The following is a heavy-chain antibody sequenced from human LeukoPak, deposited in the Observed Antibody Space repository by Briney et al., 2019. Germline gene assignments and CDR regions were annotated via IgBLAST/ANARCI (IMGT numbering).Heavy chain of an antibody. J-gene: IGHJ5*02. CDR3: AREWVDYYDSSAPGLRWFDP. V-gene: IGHV1-69*05. CDR2: IIPIFGTA. D-gene: IGHD3-22*01. Sequence: GASVKVSCKASGGTFSSYAISWVRQAPGQGLEWMGGIIPIFGTANYAQKFQGRVTITTDESTSTAYMELSSLRSEDTAVYYCAREWVDYYDSSAPGLRWFDPWGQGTLVTVSS. CDR1: GGTFSSYA.